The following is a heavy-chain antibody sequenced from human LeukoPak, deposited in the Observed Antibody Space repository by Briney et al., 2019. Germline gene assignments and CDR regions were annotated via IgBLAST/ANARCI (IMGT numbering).Heavy chain of an antibody. V-gene: IGHV4-39*01. CDR3: QSRYLEWLLEY. Sequence: KTSETLSLTCTVSGGSINSNNYYWGWIRQPPGKGLEWIGSIYSSGSAYYNPSLRSRVTISVDTSKNQFSLRLSSVTAADTAVYYCQSRYLEWLLEYWGQGTLVTVSP. CDR1: GGSINSNNYY. D-gene: IGHD3-3*01. J-gene: IGHJ4*02. CDR2: IYSSGSA.